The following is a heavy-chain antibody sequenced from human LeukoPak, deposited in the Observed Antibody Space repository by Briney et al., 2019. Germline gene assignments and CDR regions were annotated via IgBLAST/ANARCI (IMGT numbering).Heavy chain of an antibody. CDR1: GFTFDDYA. V-gene: IGHV3-9*01. Sequence: GGSLRLSCAASGFTFDDYAMHWVRQAPGKGLEWVSGISWNSGSIGYADSVKGRFTISRDNAKNSLYLQMNSLRAEDTALYYCAKGIQEDTYYYDSSGSPTDWGQGTLVTVSS. D-gene: IGHD3-22*01. CDR2: ISWNSGSI. J-gene: IGHJ4*02. CDR3: AKGIQEDTYYYDSSGSPTD.